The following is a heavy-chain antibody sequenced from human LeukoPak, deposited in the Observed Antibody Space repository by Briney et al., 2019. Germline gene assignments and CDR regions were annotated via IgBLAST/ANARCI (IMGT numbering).Heavy chain of an antibody. V-gene: IGHV4-39*07. J-gene: IGHJ5*02. Sequence: SETLSLTCTVSGASISTSTYYWAWIRQPPGKGLEWIGSVHYSGSIYYNPSLKSRVTISVDTSKNQFSLKLSSVTAADTAVYYCARTVGITMVRGVWWFDPWGQGTLVTVSS. CDR3: ARTVGITMVRGVWWFDP. D-gene: IGHD3-10*01. CDR1: GASISTSTYY. CDR2: VHYSGSI.